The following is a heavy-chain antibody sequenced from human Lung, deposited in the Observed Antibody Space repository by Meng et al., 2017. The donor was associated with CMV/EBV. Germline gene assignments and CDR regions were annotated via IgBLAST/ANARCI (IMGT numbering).Heavy chain of an antibody. J-gene: IGHJ3*01. CDR1: GGSISSRTYN. D-gene: IGHD3-16*01. V-gene: IGHV4-39*07. CDR2: VYYSGSP. CDR3: TRDVPGGSGDAFSL. Sequence: SETLSLXCTVSGGSISSRTYNWAWLRQPPGRGLDWIVSVYYSGSPHYNPSLKCRITITVDTSKNQFSLTLRPGTAEDTAGYYCTRDVPGGSGDAFSLWGQGXLVTVSS.